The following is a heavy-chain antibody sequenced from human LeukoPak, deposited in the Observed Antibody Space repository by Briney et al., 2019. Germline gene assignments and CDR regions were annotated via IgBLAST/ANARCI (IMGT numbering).Heavy chain of an antibody. CDR1: GGSISSYY. CDR2: INHSGST. V-gene: IGHV4-34*01. J-gene: IGHJ4*02. Sequence: SETLSLTCTVSGGSISSYYWSWIRQPPGEGLEWIGEINHSGSTNYNPSLKSRVTISVDTSKNQFSLKLSSVTAADTAVYYCARGLRSPQGWGQGTLVTVSS. CDR3: ARGLRSPQG.